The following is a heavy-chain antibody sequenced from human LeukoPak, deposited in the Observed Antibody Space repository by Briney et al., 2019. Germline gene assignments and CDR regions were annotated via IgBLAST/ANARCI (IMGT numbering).Heavy chain of an antibody. J-gene: IGHJ3*02. CDR3: ARDGGHTGDDAFDI. V-gene: IGHV3-11*01. Sequence: GGSLRLSCAASGFTFSNYGMSWVRQAPGKGLEWVSYISSSGSTIYYADSVKGRFTISRDNAKNSLYLQMNSLRAEDTAVYYCARDGGHTGDDAFDIWGQGTMVTVSS. CDR2: ISSSGSTI. D-gene: IGHD3-16*01. CDR1: GFTFSNYG.